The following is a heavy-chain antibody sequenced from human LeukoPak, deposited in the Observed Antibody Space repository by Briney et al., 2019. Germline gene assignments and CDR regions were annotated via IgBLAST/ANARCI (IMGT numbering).Heavy chain of an antibody. J-gene: IGHJ5*02. V-gene: IGHV3-21*01. CDR1: GVTFSSYS. CDR3: STQPITEVCPDWFDP. D-gene: IGHD1-20*01. Sequence: GGSLRLSCAASGVTFSSYSMNWVRQGPGKGLEWVWSISTTSSYIFYVDSVKGRFTISRDNANNSPYLHLNSIMAQATAGHYCSTQPITEVCPDWFDPWGKGTMVTVSS. CDR2: ISTTSSYI.